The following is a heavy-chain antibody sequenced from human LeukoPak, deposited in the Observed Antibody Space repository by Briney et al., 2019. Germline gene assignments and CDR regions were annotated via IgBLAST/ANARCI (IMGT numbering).Heavy chain of an antibody. D-gene: IGHD2-2*02. J-gene: IGHJ4*02. CDR3: TGDYTLRSFRFVY. CDR2: IYDSGRT. Sequence: PSETLSLTCTVYGGSINSYYWSWIRQPPGKGLERIAYIYDSGRTSYNPSLKSRVTISVDTSKNQSSLKLKSMTAADTAVYYCTGDYTLRSFRFVYWGQGTLVSVSS. V-gene: IGHV4-59*12. CDR1: GGSINSYY.